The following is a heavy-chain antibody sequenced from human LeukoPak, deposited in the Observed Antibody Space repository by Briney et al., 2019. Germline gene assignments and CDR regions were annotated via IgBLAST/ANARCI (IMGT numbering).Heavy chain of an antibody. CDR2: IYPGDSDT. CDR3: ARQPNYYDSSGYGMDV. D-gene: IGHD3-22*01. J-gene: IGHJ6*02. CDR1: GSSFTSYW. Sequence: GESLKISCKGSGSSFTSYWIGWVRQMPGKGLEWMGIIYPGDSDTRYSPSFQGQVTISADKSISTAYLQWSSLKASDTAMYYCARQPNYYDSSGYGMDVWGQGTTVTVSS. V-gene: IGHV5-51*01.